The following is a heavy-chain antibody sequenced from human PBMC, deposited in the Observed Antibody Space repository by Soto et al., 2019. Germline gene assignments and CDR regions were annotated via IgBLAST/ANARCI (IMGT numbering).Heavy chain of an antibody. J-gene: IGHJ5*02. V-gene: IGHV3-53*01. Sequence: GGSLRLSCAASGFTVSSNYMSWVRQAPGKGLEWVSVIYSGGSPYYADSVKGRFTISRHNSKNTLYLQMNSLRAEDTAVYYCARSPVLKGYCSSTSCYVSWFDPWGQGTLVTVSS. CDR3: ARSPVLKGYCSSTSCYVSWFDP. D-gene: IGHD2-2*01. CDR1: GFTVSSNY. CDR2: IYSGGSP.